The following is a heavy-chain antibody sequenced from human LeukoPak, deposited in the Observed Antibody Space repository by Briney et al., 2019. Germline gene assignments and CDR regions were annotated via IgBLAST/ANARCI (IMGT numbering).Heavy chain of an antibody. Sequence: GGSLRLSYAASGFTFSSYGMHWVRQAPGKGLEWVAVISYDGSNKYYADSVKGRFTVSRDNSKNTLYLQMNSLRAEDTAVYYCAKDRRYSSGWYVFDPWGQGTLVTVSS. J-gene: IGHJ5*02. CDR2: ISYDGSNK. D-gene: IGHD6-19*01. V-gene: IGHV3-30*18. CDR1: GFTFSSYG. CDR3: AKDRRYSSGWYVFDP.